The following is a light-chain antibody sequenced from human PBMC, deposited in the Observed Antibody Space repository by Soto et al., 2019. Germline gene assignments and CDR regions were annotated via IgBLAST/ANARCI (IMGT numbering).Light chain of an antibody. J-gene: IGKJ5*01. CDR2: GAS. CDR3: QQYGGSPPIT. V-gene: IGKV3-20*01. Sequence: EIVLTQSPGTLSLSPGERATLSCRASQSVSSTYLAWYQQKPGQAPRLLIYGASTRATGISDRFSGSGSGTDFTLTISTLEPQDSAVYYCQQYGGSPPITFGQGTRLEIK. CDR1: QSVSSTY.